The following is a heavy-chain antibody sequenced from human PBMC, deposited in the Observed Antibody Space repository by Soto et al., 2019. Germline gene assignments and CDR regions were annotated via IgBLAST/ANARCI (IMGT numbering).Heavy chain of an antibody. CDR2: IKQDGSEK. V-gene: IGHV3-7*01. CDR3: ARVNWFYGMDG. J-gene: IGHJ6*04. D-gene: IGHD3-9*01. CDR1: GFTFSSYW. Sequence: WGSLRLSCAASGFTFSSYWMSWFRQAPGKGLEWVANIKQDGSEKYYVDSVKGRFTISRDNAKNSLYLQMNSLIAEDTAVYYCARVNWFYGMDGWGKGTTVTVAS.